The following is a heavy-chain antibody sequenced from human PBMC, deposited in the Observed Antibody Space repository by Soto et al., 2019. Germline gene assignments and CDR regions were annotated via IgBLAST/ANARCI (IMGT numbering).Heavy chain of an antibody. D-gene: IGHD3-16*01. CDR3: AKFRGPSYSYYYMDV. CDR2: ISGSGRTT. V-gene: IGHV3-23*01. Sequence: EVQLLESGGGLVQPGGSLRLSCAASGFTFGTYAMKWLRQAPGRGLECVSFISGSGRTTYYADSVKGRFTVSRDISKNTMYLQMNSLRAEDTALYYCAKFRGPSYSYYYMDVWGKGTTVTVSS. J-gene: IGHJ6*03. CDR1: GFTFGTYA.